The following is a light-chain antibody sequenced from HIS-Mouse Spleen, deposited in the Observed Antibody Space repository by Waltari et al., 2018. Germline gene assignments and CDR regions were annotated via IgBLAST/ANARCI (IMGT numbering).Light chain of an antibody. Sequence: SYELTQPPSVSVSPGQTARNPCSGDALPKQYASWYQQKPGQAPGLVIYKDSERPSGIPERFSGSSSGTTVTLTISGVQAEDEADYYCQSADSSGTYSVVFGGGTKLTVL. CDR2: KDS. J-gene: IGLJ2*01. V-gene: IGLV3-25*03. CDR3: QSADSSGTYSVV. CDR1: ALPKQY.